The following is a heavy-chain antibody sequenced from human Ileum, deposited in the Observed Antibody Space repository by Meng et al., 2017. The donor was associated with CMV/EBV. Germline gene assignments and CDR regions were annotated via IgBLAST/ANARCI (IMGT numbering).Heavy chain of an antibody. V-gene: IGHV3-23*03. CDR2: IYTANSGT. CDR3: AKDLGPSRSSMSRYYYYAMDV. D-gene: IGHD1-26*01. CDR1: GFTFGNYA. Sequence: GESLKISCAASGFTFGNYAMSWVRQAPGKGLEWVSVIYTANSGTRYADSVKGRFTISRDNSKNTLYLEMNSLRTEDTALYYCAKDLGPSRSSMSRYYYYAMDVWGQGTTVTVSS. J-gene: IGHJ6*02.